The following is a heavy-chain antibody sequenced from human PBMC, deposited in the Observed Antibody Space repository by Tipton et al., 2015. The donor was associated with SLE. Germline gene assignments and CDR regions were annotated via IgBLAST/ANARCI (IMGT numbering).Heavy chain of an antibody. CDR2: IYSGGRI. J-gene: IGHJ4*02. CDR3: AKTLFGDYGDY. D-gene: IGHD4-17*01. Sequence: SLRLSCSVSGASISSSNYYWVWIRQLPGKGLEWVSLIYSGGRIHYADSVKGRFTISRDNSKNTLYLQMSSLRVDDTAVYYCAKTLFGDYGDYWGQGTLVTVSS. CDR1: GASISSSNYY. V-gene: IGHV3-53*05.